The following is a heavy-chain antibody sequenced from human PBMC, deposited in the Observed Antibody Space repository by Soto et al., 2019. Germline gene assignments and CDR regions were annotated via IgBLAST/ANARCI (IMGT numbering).Heavy chain of an antibody. J-gene: IGHJ6*02. Sequence: ASVKVSCKASGYTFTSYAMHWVRQAPGQRLEWMGWINAGNGNTKYSQKLQGRVTITRDTSASTAYMELSSLRSEDTAVYYCARVYVVRSGYNGMDVWGQGTTVTVSS. CDR1: GYTFTSYA. V-gene: IGHV1-3*01. CDR3: ARVYVVRSGYNGMDV. D-gene: IGHD3-3*01. CDR2: INAGNGNT.